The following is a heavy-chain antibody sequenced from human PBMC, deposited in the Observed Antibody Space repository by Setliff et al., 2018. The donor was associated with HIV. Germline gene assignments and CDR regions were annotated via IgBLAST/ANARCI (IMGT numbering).Heavy chain of an antibody. J-gene: IGHJ5*02. CDR1: GYTFTNYD. Sequence: EASVKVSCKASGYTFTNYDINWVRQATGQGLEWMGWMNPNSGNTGYAQNFQGRVTMTRNTSISIAYMELSSLRSEDTAVYYCARELGYCSGGSCRGGSQPWGQGTLVTVSS. V-gene: IGHV1-8*02. D-gene: IGHD2-15*01. CDR3: ARELGYCSGGSCRGGSQP. CDR2: MNPNSGNT.